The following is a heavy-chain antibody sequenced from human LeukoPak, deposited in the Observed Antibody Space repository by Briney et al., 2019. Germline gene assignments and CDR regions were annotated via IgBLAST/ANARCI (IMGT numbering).Heavy chain of an antibody. Sequence: SVEVSCKASGGTFSSYAISWVRQTPGQGLEWMGRIIPILGIANYAQKFQGRVTITADKSTSTAYMELSSLRSEDTAVYYCARDPVVVVAAEAFDIWGQGTMVTVSS. J-gene: IGHJ3*02. V-gene: IGHV1-69*04. CDR1: GGTFSSYA. D-gene: IGHD2-15*01. CDR2: IIPILGIA. CDR3: ARDPVVVVAAEAFDI.